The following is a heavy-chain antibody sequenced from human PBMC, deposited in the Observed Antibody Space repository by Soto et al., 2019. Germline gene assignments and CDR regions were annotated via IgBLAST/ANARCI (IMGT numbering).Heavy chain of an antibody. Sequence: EVQLVESGGGLVQPGGSLRLSCAASGFTFSSYSMNWVRQAPGKGLEWVSYISSSSSTIYYADSVKGRFTISRDNAKNSLYLQMNSLRAEDTPVYYCARDAAAAGTPFDYWGQGTLVTVSS. D-gene: IGHD6-13*01. CDR1: GFTFSSYS. CDR2: ISSSSSTI. CDR3: ARDAAAAGTPFDY. J-gene: IGHJ4*02. V-gene: IGHV3-48*01.